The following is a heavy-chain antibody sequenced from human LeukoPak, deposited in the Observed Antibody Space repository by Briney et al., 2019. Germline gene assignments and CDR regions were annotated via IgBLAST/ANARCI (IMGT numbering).Heavy chain of an antibody. J-gene: IGHJ4*02. CDR3: ATRGACSSTSCYSFDY. CDR1: GYTLTELS. V-gene: IGHV1-24*01. Sequence: VASVSLSCTVSGYTLTELSMHWVRQAPGKGLEWRGGFYPEDGETIYAQKFQGRVTMTEDTSTDTAYMELSSLTSGDTAVYYCATRGACSSTSCYSFDYWGQGTLVTVSS. D-gene: IGHD2-2*01. CDR2: FYPEDGET.